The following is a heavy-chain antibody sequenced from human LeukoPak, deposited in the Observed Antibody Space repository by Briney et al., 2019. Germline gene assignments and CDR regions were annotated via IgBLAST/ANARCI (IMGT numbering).Heavy chain of an antibody. V-gene: IGHV3-21*04. CDR1: GFTFSNYN. CDR2: ITSSGTYT. J-gene: IGHJ6*03. CDR3: AKCILTGYYKGYMDV. Sequence: GGSLRLSCADSGFTFSNYNMNWLRQAPGKAMEWVSSITSSGTYTFYADSVKGRFTISRDNAKNSLYLQMNSLRAEDTAVYYCAKCILTGYYKGYMDVWGKGTTVTISS. D-gene: IGHD3-9*01.